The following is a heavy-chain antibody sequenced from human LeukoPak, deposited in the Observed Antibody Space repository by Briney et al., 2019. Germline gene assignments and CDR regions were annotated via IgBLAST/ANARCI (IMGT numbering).Heavy chain of an antibody. CDR3: ARDNSVEDTAWWFDP. D-gene: IGHD4-23*01. V-gene: IGHV3-30*04. J-gene: IGHJ5*02. Sequence: GGSLRLSCAASGFTFSSYAMHWVRQAPGKGLEWVAVISHDGSNKYYADSVKGRFTISRDNSKNTLYLQMNSLRAEDTAVYYCARDNSVEDTAWWFDPWGQGTLVTVSS. CDR2: ISHDGSNK. CDR1: GFTFSSYA.